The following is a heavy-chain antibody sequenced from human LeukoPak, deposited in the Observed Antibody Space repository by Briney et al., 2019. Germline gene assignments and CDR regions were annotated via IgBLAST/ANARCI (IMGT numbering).Heavy chain of an antibody. D-gene: IGHD3-10*01. CDR3: ARDQGVYYKANGYFDY. CDR1: GGSFSGYY. J-gene: IGHJ4*02. CDR2: IYYSGST. V-gene: IGHV4-34*09. Sequence: SETLSLTCAVYGGSFSGYYWSWIRQPPGKGLEWIGYIYYSGSTYYNPSLKSRVTISVDTSKNQFSLKLSSVTAADTAVYYCARDQGVYYKANGYFDYWGQGTLVTVSS.